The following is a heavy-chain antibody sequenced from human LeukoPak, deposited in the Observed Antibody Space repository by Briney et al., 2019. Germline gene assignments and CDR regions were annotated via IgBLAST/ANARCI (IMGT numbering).Heavy chain of an antibody. D-gene: IGHD2-2*02. CDR3: ARNGDRYCSSTSCYTV. Sequence: GSSVKVSCKASGGTFSSYAISWVRQAPGQGLEWMGGIIPIFGTANYAQKFQGRVTITTDESTSTAYMELISLRSEDTAVYYCARNGDRYCSSTSCYTVWGQGTLVTVSS. CDR2: IIPIFGTA. CDR1: GGTFSSYA. J-gene: IGHJ4*02. V-gene: IGHV1-69*05.